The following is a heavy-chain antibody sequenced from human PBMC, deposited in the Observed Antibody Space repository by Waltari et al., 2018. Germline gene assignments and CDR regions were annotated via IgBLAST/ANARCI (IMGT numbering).Heavy chain of an antibody. J-gene: IGHJ4*02. Sequence: EVQLVESGGDLKQPGGSLRLSCAASGFAFSNYAMSWVRQAPGKVLQWVSVISGGGGDRNYADSVKGRFPISRDNSKNTVYLVMNSLRSEDTAVYYCAKNAGYGSGSYYPDYWGQGTLVTVSS. CDR3: AKNAGYGSGSYYPDY. V-gene: IGHV3-23*04. CDR1: GFAFSNYA. D-gene: IGHD3-10*01. CDR2: ISGGGGDR.